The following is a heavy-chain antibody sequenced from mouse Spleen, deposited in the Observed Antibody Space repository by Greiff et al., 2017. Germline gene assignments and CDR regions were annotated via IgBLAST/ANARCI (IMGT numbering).Heavy chain of an antibody. Sequence: EVQRVESGAELVRPGASVKLSCTASGFNIKDYYMHWVKQRPEQGLEWIGRIDPEDGDTEYAPKFQGKATMTADTSSNTAYLQLSSLTSEDTAVYYCTTLTTVVATTSYFDYWGQGTTLTVSS. D-gene: IGHD1-1*01. CDR3: TTLTTVVATTSYFDY. J-gene: IGHJ2*01. CDR1: GFNIKDYY. CDR2: IDPEDGDT. V-gene: IGHV14-1*01.